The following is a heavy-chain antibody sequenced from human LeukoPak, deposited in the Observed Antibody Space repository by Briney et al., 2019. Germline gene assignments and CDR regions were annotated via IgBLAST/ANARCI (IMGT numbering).Heavy chain of an antibody. D-gene: IGHD1-26*01. V-gene: IGHV3-21*01. CDR1: GFTFSSYS. Sequence: GGSLRLSCAASGFTFSSYSMNWIRQAPGKGLEWVSSISSSTSYIYYADSVKGRFTISRDNAKNSLYLQMNSLRAEDTAVYYCARDRELLFDYWGQGTLVTVSS. CDR3: ARDRELLFDY. CDR2: ISSSTSYI. J-gene: IGHJ4*02.